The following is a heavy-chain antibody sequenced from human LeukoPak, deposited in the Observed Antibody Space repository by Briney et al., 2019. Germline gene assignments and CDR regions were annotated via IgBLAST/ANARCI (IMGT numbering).Heavy chain of an antibody. CDR2: IYWNDDK. CDR3: TQFDY. Sequence: SGPTLVKPTQTLTLTCTLSGFSLSTAGVHVGWVRQPPGKALEWLALIYWNDDKRYSPSLRSRLTITKDTSKNQVVLTMTNMDPVDTATYFCTQFDYWGQGTLATVSS. V-gene: IGHV2-5*01. J-gene: IGHJ4*02. CDR1: GFSLSTAGVH.